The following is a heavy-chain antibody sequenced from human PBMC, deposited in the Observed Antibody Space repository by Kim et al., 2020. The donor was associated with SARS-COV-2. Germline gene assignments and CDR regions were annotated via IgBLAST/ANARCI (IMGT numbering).Heavy chain of an antibody. J-gene: IGHJ4*02. CDR1: GFTFSTNA. D-gene: IGHD2-21*01. Sequence: GGSLRLSCAASGFTFSTNAMSWVRQAPGKGLEWVSTISGSDGSTYYADSVKGRFTISRDKSKNTLYLQMNSLRVEDTAVYYCAKAGGDGYIYREFDYWGQGSLVTVSS. V-gene: IGHV3-23*01. CDR2: ISGSDGST. CDR3: AKAGGDGYIYREFDY.